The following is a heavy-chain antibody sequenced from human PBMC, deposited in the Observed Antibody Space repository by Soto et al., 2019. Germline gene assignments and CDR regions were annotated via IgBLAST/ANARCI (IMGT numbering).Heavy chain of an antibody. CDR2: TRNKARSYTT. D-gene: IGHD1-26*01. V-gene: IGHV3-72*01. J-gene: IGHJ4*02. Sequence: EVQLVESGGGLVQPGGSLRLSCAASGFTFSDHYMDWVRQAPGKGLEWVGRTRNKARSYTTEYAASVRGRFTISRDDSKNSLYLQMNSLETEDTAVYYCVKASGDFSFDFWGRGTLVTVSS. CDR1: GFTFSDHY. CDR3: VKASGDFSFDF.